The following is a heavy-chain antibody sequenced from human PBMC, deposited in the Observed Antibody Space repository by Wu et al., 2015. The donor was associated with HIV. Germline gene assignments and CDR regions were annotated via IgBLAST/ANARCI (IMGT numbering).Heavy chain of an antibody. CDR3: ARESTVEMATRGGGAFDI. V-gene: IGHV1-18*01. D-gene: IGHD5-24*01. J-gene: IGHJ3*02. CDR2: ISAYNGNT. Sequence: QVQLVQSGAEVKKPGASVKVSCKASGYTFTSYGISWVRQAPGQGLEWMGWISAYNGNTNYAQKLQGRVTMTTDTSTSTAYMELRSLRSDDTAVYYCARESTVEMATRGGGAFDIVGPRGQWSPSLQ. CDR1: GYTFTSYG.